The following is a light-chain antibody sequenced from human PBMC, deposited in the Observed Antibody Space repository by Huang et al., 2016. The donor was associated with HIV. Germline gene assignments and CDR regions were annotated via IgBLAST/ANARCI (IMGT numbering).Light chain of an antibody. CDR1: QTMNNF. Sequence: GDRVTITCRASQTMNNFLNWYQQRPGKAPELLIYSASSLQSRVPSRFSGSGSGTDFTLTISSLQPEDFATYFCQQSYTATWTFGQGTVVNI. V-gene: IGKV1-39*01. J-gene: IGKJ1*01. CDR3: QQSYTATWT. CDR2: SAS.